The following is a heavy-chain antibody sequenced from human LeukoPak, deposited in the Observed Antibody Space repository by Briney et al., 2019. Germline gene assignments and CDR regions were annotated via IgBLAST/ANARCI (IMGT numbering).Heavy chain of an antibody. D-gene: IGHD3-22*01. J-gene: IGHJ4*02. V-gene: IGHV1-46*01. CDR2: INRSGGRT. Sequence: ASVKVSCKASGYTFTSNSMHWVRQAPGQGLDWMGIINRSGGRTTYAQKFKGRCTMTRDPSTNTVYMELSSLSSEDKAMYYCATESQYYYDSSGRNDYWGQGTLVTVSS. CDR1: GYTFTSNS. CDR3: ATESQYYYDSSGRNDY.